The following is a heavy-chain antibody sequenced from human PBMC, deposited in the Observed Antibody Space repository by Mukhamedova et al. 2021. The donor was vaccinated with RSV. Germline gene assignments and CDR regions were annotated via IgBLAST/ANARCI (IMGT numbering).Heavy chain of an antibody. D-gene: IGHD5-12*01. Sequence: VRQAPGKGLEWVSSISSSSTYIYYADSLKGRFTISRDNAKNSLYLLMDSLTAADTAVYYCARAHIGYDLRLGYWGQGTLVTVSS. CDR2: ISSSSTYI. V-gene: IGHV3-21*01. CDR3: ARAHIGYDLRLGY. J-gene: IGHJ4*02.